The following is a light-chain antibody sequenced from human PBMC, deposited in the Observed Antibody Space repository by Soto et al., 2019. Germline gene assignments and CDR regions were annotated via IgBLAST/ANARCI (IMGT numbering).Light chain of an antibody. CDR2: WAS. CDR3: QQYYSTSWP. Sequence: DIVMTQSPDSLAVYLGERATINCRSSQSVLYSSNNKNYLAWYQQKPGQPPKLLIYWASTRESGVPDRFSGSGSGTDFTLTISSLQAEDVAVYYCQQYYSTSWPFGQGTKVEIK. J-gene: IGKJ1*01. V-gene: IGKV4-1*01. CDR1: QSVLYSSNNKNY.